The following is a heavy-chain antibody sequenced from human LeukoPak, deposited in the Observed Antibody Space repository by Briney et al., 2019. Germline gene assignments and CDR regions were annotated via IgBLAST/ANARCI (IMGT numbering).Heavy chain of an antibody. Sequence: GGSLRLSCAASGFTFSSYWMHWVRQAPGKGLVWVSRINSDGSSTSYADSVKGRFTISRDNAKNTLYLQMSSLRAEDTAVYYCARAGSSSWYSNRFDPWGQGTLVTVSS. CDR3: ARAGSSSWYSNRFDP. D-gene: IGHD6-13*01. CDR2: INSDGSST. CDR1: GFTFSSYW. V-gene: IGHV3-74*01. J-gene: IGHJ5*02.